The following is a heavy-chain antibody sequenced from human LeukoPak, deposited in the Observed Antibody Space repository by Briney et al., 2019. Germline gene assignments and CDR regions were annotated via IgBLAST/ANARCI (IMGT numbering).Heavy chain of an antibody. D-gene: IGHD3-16*02. CDR3: AKVGDYVWGSYRYSWFDP. CDR1: GFTFSSYW. J-gene: IGHJ5*02. CDR2: IKQDGSEK. V-gene: IGHV3-7*03. Sequence: GGSLRLSCAASGFTFSSYWMSWVRQAPGKGLEWVANIKQDGSEKYYVDSVKGRFTISRDNSKNTLYLQMNSLRAEDTAVYYCAKVGDYVWGSYRYSWFDPWGQGTLVTVFS.